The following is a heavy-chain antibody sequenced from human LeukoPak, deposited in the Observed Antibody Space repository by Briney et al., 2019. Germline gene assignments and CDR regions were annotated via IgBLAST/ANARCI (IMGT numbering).Heavy chain of an antibody. CDR3: TRVTSWRTGFDY. J-gene: IGHJ4*02. CDR2: ITWNSDDM. V-gene: IGHV3-9*01. Sequence: PGRSLRLSCAASGFSFEAYGMYWVRQAPGKGLEWVSGITWNSDDMAYADSVKGRFTIPRDNAKNCLYLQMNSLTVEDTALYYCTRVTSWRTGFDYWGQGTLVTVSS. CDR1: GFSFEAYG. D-gene: IGHD1-1*01.